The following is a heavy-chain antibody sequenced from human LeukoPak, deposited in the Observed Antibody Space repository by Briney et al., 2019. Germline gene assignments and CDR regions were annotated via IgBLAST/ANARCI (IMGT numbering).Heavy chain of an antibody. V-gene: IGHV3-30*03. Sequence: PGGSLRLSCAASGFTFSSYSMNWVRQAPGKGLEWVAVISYDGSNKYYADSVKGRFTISRDNSKNTLYLQMNSLRAEDTAVYYCARGYCYDSGTAFSTGYWGQGTLVTVSS. CDR2: ISYDGSNK. CDR1: GFTFSSYS. CDR3: ARGYCYDSGTAFSTGY. J-gene: IGHJ4*02. D-gene: IGHD3-22*01.